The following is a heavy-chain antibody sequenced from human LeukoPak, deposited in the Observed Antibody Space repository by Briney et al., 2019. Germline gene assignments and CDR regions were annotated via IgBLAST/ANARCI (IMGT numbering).Heavy chain of an antibody. CDR1: GYTFTRYY. J-gene: IGHJ5*02. V-gene: IGHV1-46*01. CDR2: INPSGGST. D-gene: IGHD3-22*01. Sequence: ASVKVSFKGSGYTFTRYYMHWVRQPPGQGLEWVGIINPSGGSTSYAQKFQGRVTMTRDTYTSTVYMELSSLRSEDTAVYYCARGTTTSNYYYNSSGYYNWFDPWGQGTLVTVSS. CDR3: ARGTTTSNYYYNSSGYYNWFDP.